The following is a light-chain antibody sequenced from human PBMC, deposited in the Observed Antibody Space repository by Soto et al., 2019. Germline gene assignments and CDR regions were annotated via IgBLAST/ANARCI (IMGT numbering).Light chain of an antibody. Sequence: DIQMTHSPSTLSGSVGARFNITCRASQTISSWLALYQQKPGKAPKLLIYKASTLKSGVPSRLRGSGYGTELTLTISSMKTDDFETYQCQHYNSYPEAFGHGTKVDIK. J-gene: IGKJ1*01. CDR3: QHYNSYPEA. V-gene: IGKV1-5*03. CDR2: KAS. CDR1: QTISSW.